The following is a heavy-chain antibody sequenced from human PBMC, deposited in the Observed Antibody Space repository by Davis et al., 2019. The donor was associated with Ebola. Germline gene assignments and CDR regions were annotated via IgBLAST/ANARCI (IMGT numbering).Heavy chain of an antibody. CDR2: ISYDGSNK. CDR3: ARASGSYYFYQPDY. CDR1: GGTFSSYA. V-gene: IGHV3-30-3*01. D-gene: IGHD1-26*01. J-gene: IGHJ4*02. Sequence: SCKASGGTFSSYAMHWVRQAPGKGLEWVAVISYDGSNKYYADSVKGRFTISRDNSKNTLYLQMNSLRAEDTAVYYCARASGSYYFYQPDYWGQGTLVTVSS.